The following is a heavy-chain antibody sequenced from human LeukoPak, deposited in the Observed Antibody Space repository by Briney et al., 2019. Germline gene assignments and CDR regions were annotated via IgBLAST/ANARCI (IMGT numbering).Heavy chain of an antibody. D-gene: IGHD3-9*01. CDR1: GYTFTSYY. V-gene: IGHV1-46*01. Sequence: ASVKVSCKASGYTFTSYYMHGVRQAPGQGLEWMGIINPSGGSTSYAQKFQGRVTMPRDMSTSTVYMALSSLRSEDTAVYYRARDREGRYELHYYHTDVWGKGTTVTVSS. CDR2: INPSGGST. J-gene: IGHJ6*03. CDR3: ARDREGRYELHYYHTDV.